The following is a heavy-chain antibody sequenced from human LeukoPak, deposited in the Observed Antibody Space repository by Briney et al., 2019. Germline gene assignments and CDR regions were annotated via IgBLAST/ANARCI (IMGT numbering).Heavy chain of an antibody. CDR3: ARGYSSSWYVSYYYYYYGMDV. Sequence: PSENLSLTCAVYGGSFSGYYWSWIRQPPGKGLEWIGEINHSGSTNYNPSLKSRVTISVDTSKNQFSLKLSSVTAADTAVYYCARGYSSSWYVSYYYYYYGMDVWGQGTTVTVSS. CDR2: INHSGST. V-gene: IGHV4-34*01. J-gene: IGHJ6*02. CDR1: GGSFSGYY. D-gene: IGHD6-13*01.